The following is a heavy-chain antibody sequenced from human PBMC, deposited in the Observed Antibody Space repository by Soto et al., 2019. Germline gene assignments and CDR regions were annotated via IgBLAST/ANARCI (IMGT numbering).Heavy chain of an antibody. CDR2: ISGSGGST. CDR3: AKDSHLAAVAGTFLGY. CDR1: GFTFSSYA. D-gene: IGHD6-19*01. Sequence: GGSLRLSCAASGFTFSSYAMSWVRQAPGKRLEWVSAISGSGGSTYYADSVKGRFTISRDNSKNTLYLQMNSLRAEDTAVYYCAKDSHLAAVAGTFLGYWGQGTLVTVSS. J-gene: IGHJ4*02. V-gene: IGHV3-23*01.